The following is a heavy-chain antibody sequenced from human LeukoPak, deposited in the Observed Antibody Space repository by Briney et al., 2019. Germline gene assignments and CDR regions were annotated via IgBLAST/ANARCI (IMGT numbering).Heavy chain of an antibody. Sequence: GGSLRLSCAASGFTFSSYWMSWVRQAPGKGLEWVSAITSGANTYYADSVKGRFTISRDNSKNTLYLQMNSLRAEDTAVYYCAKDLGLWSGYYTFDHWGQGTLVTVSS. CDR1: GFTFSSYW. CDR2: ITSGANT. J-gene: IGHJ4*02. V-gene: IGHV3-23*01. D-gene: IGHD3-3*01. CDR3: AKDLGLWSGYYTFDH.